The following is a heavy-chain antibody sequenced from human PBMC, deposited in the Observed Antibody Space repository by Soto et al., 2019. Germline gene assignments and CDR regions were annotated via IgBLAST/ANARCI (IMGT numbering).Heavy chain of an antibody. CDR2: IYPGDSDT. CDR1: GYSFTSYW. D-gene: IGHD3-10*01. V-gene: IGHV5-51*01. J-gene: IGHJ6*03. Sequence: GESLKISCKGSGYSFTSYWIGWVRQMPGKGLEWMGIIYPGDSDTRYSPSFRGQVTISADKSISTAYLQWSSLKASDTAMYYCARRASYGSGSRYYYYMDVWGKGTTVTVSS. CDR3: ARRASYGSGSRYYYYMDV.